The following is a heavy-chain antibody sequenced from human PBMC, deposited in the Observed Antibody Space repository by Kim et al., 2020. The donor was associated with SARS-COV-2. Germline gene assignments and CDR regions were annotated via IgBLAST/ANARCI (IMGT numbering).Heavy chain of an antibody. CDR1: GFTFSNYG. V-gene: IGHV3-30*18. D-gene: IGHD3-16*01. CDR2: ISSDGNDK. J-gene: IGHJ5*02. Sequence: GGSLRLSCAASGFTFSNYGIHWIRQTPGKGLEWVAVISSDGNDKYYGPSVRGRLSISRDNSKNTLYLQLHSLGVEDTAIYYCVKGRDATSMDFRLGSWGQGTLVIVSS. CDR3: VKGRDATSMDFRLGS.